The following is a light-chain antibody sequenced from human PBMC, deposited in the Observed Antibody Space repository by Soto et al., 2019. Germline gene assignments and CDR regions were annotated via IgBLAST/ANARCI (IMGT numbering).Light chain of an antibody. CDR2: YSN. Sequence: QSVLTQSASASGTPGQRVTISCSRGTSNIGTNAVYWFQLLPGTAPKLLIYYSNHRPSGISDRFSGSKSGTSASLAISGLRPEDEADYYCAAWDDRLRGYVFATGTKVTVL. CDR3: AAWDDRLRGYV. V-gene: IGLV1-47*01. CDR1: TSNIGTNA. J-gene: IGLJ1*01.